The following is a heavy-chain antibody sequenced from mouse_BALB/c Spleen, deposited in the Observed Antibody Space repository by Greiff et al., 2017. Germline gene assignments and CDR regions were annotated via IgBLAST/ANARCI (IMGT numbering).Heavy chain of an antibody. CDR3: ARYYYGNHYDY. CDR2: ILPGSGST. Sequence: QVQLKQSGAELMKPGASVKISCKATGYTFSSYWIEWVKQRPGHGLEWIGEILPGSGSTNYNEKFKGKATFTADTSSNTAYMQLSSLTSEDSAVYYCARYYYGNHYDYWGQGTSVTVSS. D-gene: IGHD2-1*01. CDR1: GYTFSSYW. J-gene: IGHJ4*01. V-gene: IGHV1-9*01.